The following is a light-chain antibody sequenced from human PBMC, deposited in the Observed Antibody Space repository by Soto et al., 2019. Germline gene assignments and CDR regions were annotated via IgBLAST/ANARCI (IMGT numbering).Light chain of an antibody. CDR3: QQYRSHSPYT. CDR1: QSISSW. J-gene: IGKJ2*01. CDR2: KAS. Sequence: DIQMTQSPSTLSASVGDRVTITCRASQSISSWLAWYQQKPEKAPKLLIYKASSLQSGVPSRFSGSGSETEFTLTISSMQPDDFATYYCQQYRSHSPYTFGQGTKREIK. V-gene: IGKV1-5*03.